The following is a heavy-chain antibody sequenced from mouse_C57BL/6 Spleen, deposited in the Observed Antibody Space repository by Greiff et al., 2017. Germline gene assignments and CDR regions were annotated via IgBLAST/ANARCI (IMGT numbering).Heavy chain of an antibody. Sequence: QVQLQQSGAELARPGASVKLSCKASGYTFTSYGISWVKQRTGPGLEWIGEIYPRSGNTYYNEKFKGKATLTADKSSSTAYMELRSLTSEDSAVYFCARWDDSYYFDYWGQGTTLTVSS. CDR3: ARWDDSYYFDY. CDR1: GYTFTSYG. CDR2: IYPRSGNT. D-gene: IGHD2-4*01. V-gene: IGHV1-81*01. J-gene: IGHJ2*01.